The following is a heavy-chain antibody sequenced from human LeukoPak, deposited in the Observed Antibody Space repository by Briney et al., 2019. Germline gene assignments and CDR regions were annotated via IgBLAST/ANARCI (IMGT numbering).Heavy chain of an antibody. J-gene: IGHJ4*02. D-gene: IGHD2-15*01. CDR1: GFTFRSYG. CDR2: IWSDGSQQ. CDR3: ARSRSGGSLLGY. V-gene: IGHV3-33*01. Sequence: GALRLSCAASGFTFRSYGMHWVRQAQGKGLEWVAVIWSDGSQQHYADSVKGRFTISRDNSKNTLYLQMNSLRAEDTAVYYCARSRSGGSLLGYWGQGTLVTVSS.